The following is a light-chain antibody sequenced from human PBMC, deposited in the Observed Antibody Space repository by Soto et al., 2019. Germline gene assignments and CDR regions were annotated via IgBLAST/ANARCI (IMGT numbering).Light chain of an antibody. CDR3: QQYHYWWT. J-gene: IGKJ1*01. Sequence: EIGICQSPATLSVSTGEKATLSCRASQSVSNNLAWFQQKPGQVPRLLIYGASNRATGVSARFSGSGSGTEFTLTISSLQSEDFAVYYCQQYHYWWTFGQGTKVDIK. V-gene: IGKV3-15*01. CDR1: QSVSNN. CDR2: GAS.